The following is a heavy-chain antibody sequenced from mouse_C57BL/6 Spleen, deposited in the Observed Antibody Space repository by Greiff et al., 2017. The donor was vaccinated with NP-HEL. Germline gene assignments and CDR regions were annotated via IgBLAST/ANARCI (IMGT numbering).Heavy chain of an antibody. CDR2: IDPSDSYT. Sequence: QVQLQQPGAELVMPGASAKLSCKASGYTFTSYWMHWVKQRPGQGLEWIGEIDPSDSYTNYNQKFKGKSTLTVDKSSSTAYMQLSSLTSEDSAVYYCARGRGDYWGQGTSVTVSS. CDR3: ARGRGDY. V-gene: IGHV1-69*01. J-gene: IGHJ4*01. CDR1: GYTFTSYW.